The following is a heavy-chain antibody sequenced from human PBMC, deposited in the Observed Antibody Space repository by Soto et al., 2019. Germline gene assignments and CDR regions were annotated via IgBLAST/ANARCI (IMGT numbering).Heavy chain of an antibody. CDR3: ATRPVAGTGYYGMDV. CDR2: IYPGDSYT. CDR1: GYSFTSYW. Sequence: GESLKISCKGCGYSFTSYWIGWVRQMPGKCLEWMGIIYPGDSYTNYSPSFQGHVTISADKSISTAYLQWSSLKASDTAMYYCATRPVAGTGYYGMDVWGQGTTVTVSS. D-gene: IGHD6-19*01. J-gene: IGHJ6*02. V-gene: IGHV5-51*01.